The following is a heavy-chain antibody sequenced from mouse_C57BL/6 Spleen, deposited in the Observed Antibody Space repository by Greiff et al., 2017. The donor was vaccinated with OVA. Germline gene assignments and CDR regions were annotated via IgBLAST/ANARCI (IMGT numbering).Heavy chain of an antibody. Sequence: EVQLQESGPGMVKPSQSLSLTCTVSGYSFTSGYVWYCLRHPPGNILEWVGYISYSGSTNYNPTLKSRISITHDTSKNNFFLKLKSVTTEDTATYYCAREEPTVVGLGYFDVWGTGTTVTVSS. CDR3: AREEPTVVGLGYFDV. D-gene: IGHD1-1*01. V-gene: IGHV3-1*01. J-gene: IGHJ1*03. CDR2: ISYSGST. CDR1: GYSFTSGYV.